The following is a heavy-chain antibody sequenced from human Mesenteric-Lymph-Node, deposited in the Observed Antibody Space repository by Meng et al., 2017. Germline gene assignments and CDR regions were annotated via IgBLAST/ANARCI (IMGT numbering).Heavy chain of an antibody. CDR2: ISGSGGST. Sequence: GESLKISCAASGFTFSSYAMSWVRQAPGKGLEWVSAISGSGGSTYYAASVKGRFTISRDSSKNTLYLQMNSLSAEDTALYYCAKGGYTSGWFGVNWFDPWGQGTLVTVSS. D-gene: IGHD6-19*01. CDR1: GFTFSSYA. V-gene: IGHV3-23*01. CDR3: AKGGYTSGWFGVNWFDP. J-gene: IGHJ5*02.